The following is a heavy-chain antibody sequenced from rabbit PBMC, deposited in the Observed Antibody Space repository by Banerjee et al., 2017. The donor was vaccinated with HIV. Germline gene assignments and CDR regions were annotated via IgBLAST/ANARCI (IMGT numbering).Heavy chain of an antibody. V-gene: IGHV1S39*01. CDR1: GFDFSSYG. CDR3: ARDVISGDGYAFNL. CDR2: IDPVFGST. J-gene: IGHJ4*01. D-gene: IGHD6-1*01. Sequence: QEQLVESGGGLVQPGGSLKLSCKASGFDFSSYGVSWVRQAPGKGLEWIGYIDPVFGSTLYADWVNGRFTISKTSSTTVTLEMTSLTAADTATYFCARDVISGDGYAFNLWGPGTLVTVS.